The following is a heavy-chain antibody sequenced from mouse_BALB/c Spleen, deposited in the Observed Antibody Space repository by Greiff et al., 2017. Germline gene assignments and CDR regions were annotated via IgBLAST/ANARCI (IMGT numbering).Heavy chain of an antibody. Sequence: EVQLQESGTVLARPGASVKMSCKASGYSFTSYWMHWVKQRPGPGLEWIGAIYPGNSDTSYNQKFKGKAKLTAVTSASTAYMELSSLTNEDSAVYYCTREYYGSSYVDYAMDYWGQGTSVTVSS. D-gene: IGHD1-1*01. CDR2: IYPGNSDT. V-gene: IGHV1-5*01. CDR1: GYSFTSYW. CDR3: TREYYGSSYVDYAMDY. J-gene: IGHJ4*01.